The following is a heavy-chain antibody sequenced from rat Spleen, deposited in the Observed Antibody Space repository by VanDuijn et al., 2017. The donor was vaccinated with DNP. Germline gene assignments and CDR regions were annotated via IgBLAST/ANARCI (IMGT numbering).Heavy chain of an antibody. Sequence: EVQLVESGGGLVQPGRSLKLSCAASGFTFSDYAMAWVRQSPKKGLEWVATIIYDGSSTYYRDSVRGRFTISRDYARSTLYLQMDSLRSEDTATYYCTTRDYFTGPYNSFPYWGQGTLVTVSS. D-gene: IGHD1-1*01. V-gene: IGHV5S10*01. CDR2: IIYDGSST. CDR3: TTRDYFTGPYNSFPY. CDR1: GFTFSDYA. J-gene: IGHJ3*01.